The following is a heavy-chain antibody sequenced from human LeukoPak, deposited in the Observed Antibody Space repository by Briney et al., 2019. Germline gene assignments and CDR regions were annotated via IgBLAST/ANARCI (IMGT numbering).Heavy chain of an antibody. CDR2: IYYSGST. Sequence: PSETLSLTCTVSGGSISGSSYYWGWIRQPPGKGLEWIGSIYYSGSTYYNPSLKSRVTISVDTSKNQFSLKLSSVTAADTGVYYCARQRGYSYGLNWFDPWGQGTLVTVSS. CDR1: GGSISGSSYY. CDR3: ARQRGYSYGLNWFDP. J-gene: IGHJ5*02. D-gene: IGHD5-18*01. V-gene: IGHV4-39*01.